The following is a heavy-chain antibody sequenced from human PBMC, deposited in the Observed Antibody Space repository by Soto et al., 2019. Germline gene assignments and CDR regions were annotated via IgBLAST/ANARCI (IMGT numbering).Heavy chain of an antibody. CDR1: GSPLTSRGAA. V-gene: IGHV2-5*01. Sequence: SGPTLANPKQLLARTSTVTGSPLTSRGAAVDLLSQPPGKALEWLALIYWNDDKRYSPSLKSRLTITKDTSKNQVVLTMTNMDPVDTATYYCAHSYREYCSGGSCYFYGMDVWGQGT. D-gene: IGHD2-15*01. J-gene: IGHJ6*02. CDR2: IYWNDDK. CDR3: AHSYREYCSGGSCYFYGMDV.